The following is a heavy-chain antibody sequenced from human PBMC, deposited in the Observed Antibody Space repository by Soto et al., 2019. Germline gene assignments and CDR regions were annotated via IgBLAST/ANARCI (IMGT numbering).Heavy chain of an antibody. CDR2: ISYDGSMK. Sequence: QVQLLEPGGGVVRPGRSLRLSCAASGFSFSDYAIHWVRQAPGKGLEWVSVISYDGSMKYYADSVKGRFTISRDNSKNTVHLRLDSLKAEDTAIYYCAREVRLAAIDLAYWGQGTLVTVSS. D-gene: IGHD2-21*01. CDR1: GFSFSDYA. V-gene: IGHV3-30*04. CDR3: AREVRLAAIDLAY. J-gene: IGHJ4*02.